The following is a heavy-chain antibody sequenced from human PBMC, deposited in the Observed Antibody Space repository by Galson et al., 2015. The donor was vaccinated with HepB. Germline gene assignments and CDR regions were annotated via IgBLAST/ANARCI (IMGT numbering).Heavy chain of an antibody. CDR1: GFTFSNSW. D-gene: IGHD5-18*01. CDR3: ARAIGYSYGYAY. Sequence: SLRLSYAASGFTFSNSWMHWVRQAPGKGLVWVSRINGDGSSTDYVASVKGRFTISRDNAKNTLYLQMNSLRAEDTAVYYRARAIGYSYGYAYWGQGTLVTVSS. CDR2: INGDGSST. V-gene: IGHV3-74*01. J-gene: IGHJ4*02.